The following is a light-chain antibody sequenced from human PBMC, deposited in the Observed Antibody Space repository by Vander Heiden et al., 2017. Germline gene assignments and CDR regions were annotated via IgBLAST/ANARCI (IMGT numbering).Light chain of an antibody. CDR1: QSINTY. Sequence: DIQMTQSPSPLSASVGDRVTITCRASQSINTYLAWYQQKPGKAPNLLIYKASILESGVPSRFSGSGSGTEFTLTISSLQPDDFATYYCQQDNSFTWTFGQGTKVEIK. J-gene: IGKJ1*01. CDR2: KAS. V-gene: IGKV1-5*03. CDR3: QQDNSFTWT.